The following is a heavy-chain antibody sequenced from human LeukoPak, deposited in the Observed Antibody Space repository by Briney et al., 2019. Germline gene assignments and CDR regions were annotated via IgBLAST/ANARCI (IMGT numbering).Heavy chain of an antibody. CDR1: GGSISSYY. Sequence: SETLSLTCTVSGGSISSYYWSWIRQPPGKRLEWSRDIYYSGSTNYNPSLQSRVTISVHTSKTKFSLPLSSVTAADTAVYYCARPPSGYSYDFDSWGQGTLVTVSS. D-gene: IGHD5-18*01. CDR2: IYYSGST. V-gene: IGHV4-59*01. CDR3: ARPPSGYSYDFDS. J-gene: IGHJ4*02.